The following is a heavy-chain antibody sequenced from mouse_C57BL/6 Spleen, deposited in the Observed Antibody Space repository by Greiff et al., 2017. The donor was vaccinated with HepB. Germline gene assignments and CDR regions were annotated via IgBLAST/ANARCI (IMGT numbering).Heavy chain of an antibody. J-gene: IGHJ2*01. V-gene: IGHV3-6*01. CDR1: GYSITSGYY. CDR2: ISYDGSN. Sequence: EVKLMESGPGLVKPSQSLSLTCSVTGYSITSGYYWNWIRQFPGNKLEWMGYISYDGSNNYNPSLKNRISITRDTSKNQFFLKLNSVTTEDTATYYCARRNGIYYDSFDYWGQGTTLTVSS. CDR3: ARRNGIYYDSFDY. D-gene: IGHD2-4*01.